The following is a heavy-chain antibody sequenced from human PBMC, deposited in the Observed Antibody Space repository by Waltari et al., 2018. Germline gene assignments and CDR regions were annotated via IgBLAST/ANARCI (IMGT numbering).Heavy chain of an antibody. V-gene: IGHV3-21*01. CDR3: ATGAYYYDSSGQSWGWDHFDY. D-gene: IGHD3-22*01. Sequence: EVQLVESGGGLVKPGGSLRLSCAASGFTFSSYSMNWVRQAPGKGLEWVSSISSSSSYIYYADSVKGRFTISRDNAKNSLYLQMNSLRAEDTAVYYCATGAYYYDSSGQSWGWDHFDYWGQGTLVTVSS. CDR2: ISSSSSYI. J-gene: IGHJ4*02. CDR1: GFTFSSYS.